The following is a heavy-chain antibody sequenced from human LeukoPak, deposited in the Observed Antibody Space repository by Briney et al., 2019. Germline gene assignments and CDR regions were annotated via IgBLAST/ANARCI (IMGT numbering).Heavy chain of an antibody. CDR1: GYSISSGYY. CDR2: IYHSGST. CDR3: ARGGSGYSIDY. V-gene: IGHV4-38-2*02. J-gene: IGHJ4*02. D-gene: IGHD3-22*01. Sequence: SETLSLTCTVSGYSISSGYYWGWIRQPPGKGLEWIGEIYHSGSTNYNPSLKSRVTISVDKSKNQFSLKLSSVTAADTAVYYCARGGSGYSIDYWGQGTLVTVSS.